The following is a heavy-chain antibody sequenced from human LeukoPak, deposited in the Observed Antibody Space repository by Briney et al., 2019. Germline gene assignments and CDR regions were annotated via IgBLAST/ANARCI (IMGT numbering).Heavy chain of an antibody. Sequence: PGGSLRLSCAASGFTFSSFEMNWVRQAPGRGLEWLSYISSSGNTIYYADSVKGRFTISRDNAKKSLYLQMSSLRAEDTAVYYCARVLRFLEWSTYYYMDVWGKGTTVTVSS. CDR1: GFTFSSFE. D-gene: IGHD3-3*01. J-gene: IGHJ6*03. CDR3: ARVLRFLEWSTYYYMDV. V-gene: IGHV3-48*03. CDR2: ISSSGNTI.